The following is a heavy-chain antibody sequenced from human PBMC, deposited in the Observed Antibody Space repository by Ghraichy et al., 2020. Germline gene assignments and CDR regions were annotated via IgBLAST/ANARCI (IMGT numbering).Heavy chain of an antibody. Sequence: GESLRLSCAASGFTFSSYWMHWVRQAPGKGLVWVSRINSDGSTTTYADSVKGRFTISRDNAKNTLYLQMNSLRAEDTAVYYCARVSGGFDYWGQGTLVTVSS. V-gene: IGHV3-74*01. CDR1: GFTFSSYW. J-gene: IGHJ4*02. D-gene: IGHD2-15*01. CDR2: INSDGSTT. CDR3: ARVSGGFDY.